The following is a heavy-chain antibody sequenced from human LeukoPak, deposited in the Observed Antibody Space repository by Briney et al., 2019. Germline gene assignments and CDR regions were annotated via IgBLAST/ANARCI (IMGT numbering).Heavy chain of an antibody. Sequence: SETLSLTCTVSGGSISSHYWSWTRQPPGKGLEWIGYIYYSGSTNYNPSLKSRVTISVDTSKNQFSLKLSSVTAADTAVYYCARDMGDSSGYYYVYAFDIWGQGTMVTVSS. CDR2: IYYSGST. D-gene: IGHD3-22*01. CDR1: GGSISSHY. CDR3: ARDMGDSSGYYYVYAFDI. V-gene: IGHV4-59*11. J-gene: IGHJ3*02.